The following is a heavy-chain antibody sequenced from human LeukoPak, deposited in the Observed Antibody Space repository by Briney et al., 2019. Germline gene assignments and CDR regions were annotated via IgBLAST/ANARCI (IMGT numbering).Heavy chain of an antibody. D-gene: IGHD5-18*01. J-gene: IGHJ4*02. CDR1: GFTFDDYA. Sequence: PGGSLRLSCAASGFTFDDYAMHWVRQAPGKGLEWVSGISWNSGSIGYADSVKGRFTISRDNAKNSLYLQMNSLRAEDTALYYCVKGQGSGYSDGVDYWGQGTLVTVSS. V-gene: IGHV3-9*01. CDR2: ISWNSGSI. CDR3: VKGQGSGYSDGVDY.